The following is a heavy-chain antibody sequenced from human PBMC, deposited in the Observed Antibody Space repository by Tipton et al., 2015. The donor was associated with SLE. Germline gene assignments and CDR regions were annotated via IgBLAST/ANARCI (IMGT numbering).Heavy chain of an antibody. J-gene: IGHJ4*02. V-gene: IGHV4-39*01. CDR1: GGSISSSSYH. CDR3: ARHDWDTTMFISTFEY. CDR2: IYDSGST. Sequence: TLSLTCSVSGGSISSSSYHWAWIRQPPGKGLEWIGNIYDSGSTYYNPSLKSRVAISVDTSKNQFSLKVTSVTAADTAVYYCARHDWDTTMFISTFEYWGQGSLVTVSS. D-gene: IGHD5-18*01.